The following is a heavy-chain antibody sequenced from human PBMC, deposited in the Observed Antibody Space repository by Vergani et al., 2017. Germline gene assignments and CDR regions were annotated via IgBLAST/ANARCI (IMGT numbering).Heavy chain of an antibody. J-gene: IGHJ6*03. CDR2: ISGSGDS. D-gene: IGHD2-2*01. Sequence: QMQLQESGPGLVKPSQTLSLTCTVSGGSLNSGNFYWSWIRQSAGKGLECLGRISGSGDSSYNPSLIGRITMSVDTSNNNFSLRLSSVPAADTAVYYCARERCTSESCCTPDYYYMDVWGRGTTVTVSS. V-gene: IGHV4-61*02. CDR1: GGSLNSGNFY. CDR3: ARERCTSESCCTPDYYYMDV.